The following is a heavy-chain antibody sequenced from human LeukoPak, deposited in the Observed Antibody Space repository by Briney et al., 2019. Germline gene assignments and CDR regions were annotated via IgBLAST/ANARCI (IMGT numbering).Heavy chain of an antibody. J-gene: IGHJ4*02. Sequence: ASVKVSCKASGYTFTGYYMHWVRQAPGQGLEWMGWINPNSGGTNYAQKFQGRVTMTRDTSISTAYMELSRLRSDDTAVYYCARYYYDSSGYYCGDYWGQGTLVTVSS. D-gene: IGHD3-22*01. CDR1: GYTFTGYY. CDR3: ARYYYDSSGYYCGDY. CDR2: INPNSGGT. V-gene: IGHV1-2*02.